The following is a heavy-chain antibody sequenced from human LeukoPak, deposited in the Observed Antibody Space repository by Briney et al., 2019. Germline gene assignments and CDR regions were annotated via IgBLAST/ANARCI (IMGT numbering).Heavy chain of an antibody. Sequence: QPGGSLRLSCAASGFTFSSYRMHWVRQAPGKGLVWVSRINSDGSSTIYADSVKGRISISRDNSNNTLYLQMNSLRAEDTAVYYCAKDPGSYSNDYWGQGTLVTVSS. CDR3: AKDPGSYSNDY. V-gene: IGHV3-74*01. CDR2: INSDGSST. CDR1: GFTFSSYR. J-gene: IGHJ4*02. D-gene: IGHD1-26*01.